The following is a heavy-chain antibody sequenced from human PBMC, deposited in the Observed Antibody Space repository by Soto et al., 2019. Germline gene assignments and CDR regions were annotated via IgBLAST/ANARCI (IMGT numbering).Heavy chain of an antibody. Sequence: EAAVKLCCKVSGYTLTELSLHCGRQAPGKGLEWMGGFDPEDGETIYAQKFQGRVTMTEDTSTDTAYMELSSLRSEDTAVYYCASYQRGYSGYEFIYWGQGTLVPVSS. CDR2: FDPEDGET. D-gene: IGHD5-12*01. CDR3: ASYQRGYSGYEFIY. CDR1: GYTLTELS. V-gene: IGHV1-24*01. J-gene: IGHJ4*02.